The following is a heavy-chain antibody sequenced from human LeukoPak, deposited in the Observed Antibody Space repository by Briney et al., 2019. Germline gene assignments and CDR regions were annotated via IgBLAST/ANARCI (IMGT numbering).Heavy chain of an antibody. J-gene: IGHJ4*02. CDR2: INHYGST. D-gene: IGHD1-26*01. Sequence: SETLSLTCAVYGGSFSGYYWSWIRQPPGKGLEWIGEINHYGSTNYNPSLKSRVTISVDTSKNQFSLNLSSVTAADTAVYYCAREKLQTGIVGAGFDYWGQGTLVTVSS. V-gene: IGHV4-34*01. CDR3: AREKLQTGIVGAGFDY. CDR1: GGSFSGYY.